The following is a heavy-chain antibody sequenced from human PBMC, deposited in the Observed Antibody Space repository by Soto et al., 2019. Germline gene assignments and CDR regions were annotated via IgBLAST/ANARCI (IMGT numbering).Heavy chain of an antibody. D-gene: IGHD2-2*01. CDR3: AREKIVVVPAAMGPYYMDV. J-gene: IGHJ6*03. CDR2: INAGNGNT. V-gene: IGHV1-3*01. CDR1: GYTFTSYA. Sequence: ASVKVSCKASGYTFTSYAMHWVRQAPGQRLEWMGWINAGNGNTKYSQKFQGRVTITRDTSASTAYMELSSLRSEDTAVYYCAREKIVVVPAAMGPYYMDVWGKGTTVTVSS.